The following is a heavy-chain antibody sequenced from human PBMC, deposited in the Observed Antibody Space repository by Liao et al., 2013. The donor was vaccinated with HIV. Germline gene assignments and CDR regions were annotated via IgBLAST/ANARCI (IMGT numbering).Heavy chain of an antibody. D-gene: IGHD1-1*01. CDR2: IYYSGST. CDR3: ASGGWNEYFHH. J-gene: IGHJ1*01. V-gene: IGHV4-59*01. Sequence: QVQLQESGPGLVKPSETLSLTCTVSGGSISSYYWAWIRQPPGKGLEWIGSIYYSGSTDSNPSLKSRVTISIDTSKNQISLKLSSVTAADTAVYFCASGGWNEYFHHWGQGTLVTVSS. CDR1: GGSISSYY.